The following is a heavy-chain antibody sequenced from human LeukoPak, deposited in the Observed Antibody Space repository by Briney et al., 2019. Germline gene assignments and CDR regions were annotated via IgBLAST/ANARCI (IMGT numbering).Heavy chain of an antibody. D-gene: IGHD4-23*01. Sequence: ASVKVSCKASGYTFTGYYMHWVRQAPGQGLEWMGWINPNSGGTNYAQKFQGRVTMTRDTSISTAYMELSRLRSDDTAVYYCARDSGNSEWFDPWGQGTLVTVSS. CDR1: GYTFTGYY. CDR3: ARDSGNSEWFDP. V-gene: IGHV1-2*02. CDR2: INPNSGGT. J-gene: IGHJ5*02.